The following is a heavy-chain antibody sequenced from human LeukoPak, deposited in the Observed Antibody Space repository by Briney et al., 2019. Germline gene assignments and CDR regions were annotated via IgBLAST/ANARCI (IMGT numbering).Heavy chain of an antibody. D-gene: IGHD6-19*01. CDR3: ARDRWLDF. V-gene: IGHV4-59*01. CDR1: GGSMSSYY. Sequence: SETLSPTCTVSGGSMSSYYWTWIRQPPGQGLEWLGYIYYTGSTNYNPSLKSRVTLSVDTSKNQLSLNLRSVTAADTAVYYCARDRWLDFWGQGTLVTVSS. J-gene: IGHJ4*02. CDR2: IYYTGST.